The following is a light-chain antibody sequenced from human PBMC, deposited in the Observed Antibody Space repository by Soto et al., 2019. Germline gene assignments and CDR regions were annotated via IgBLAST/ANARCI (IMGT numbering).Light chain of an antibody. CDR1: QSVSSY. V-gene: IGKV3-11*01. Sequence: EIVLTQSPATLSLSPGERATLSCRASQSVSSYLAWYQQKPGQAPRLLIYDASNRATGIPARFSGSGSGTDFPLTISSLEPEDFAVYYCQQRSNWPPTFGQGTKLDIK. CDR3: QQRSNWPPT. J-gene: IGKJ2*01. CDR2: DAS.